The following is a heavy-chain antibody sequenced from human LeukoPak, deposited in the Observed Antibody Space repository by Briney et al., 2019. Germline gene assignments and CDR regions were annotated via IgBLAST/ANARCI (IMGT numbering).Heavy chain of an antibody. Sequence: GRSLRLSCAASGFIFDDYAMHWVRQAPGKGLEWVSGISLNGGTKGYADSVKGRFTISRDNAKNSLYLQMNSLRAEDTALYYCVTDIRSYSYGYGFDPWGKGTLATVSS. CDR3: VTDIRSYSYGYGFDP. V-gene: IGHV3-9*01. CDR2: ISLNGGTK. D-gene: IGHD5-18*01. CDR1: GFIFDDYA. J-gene: IGHJ5*02.